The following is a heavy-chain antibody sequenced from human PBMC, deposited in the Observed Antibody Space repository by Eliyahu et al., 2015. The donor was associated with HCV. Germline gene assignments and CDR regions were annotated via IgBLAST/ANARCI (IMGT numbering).Heavy chain of an antibody. CDR2: VYPGDSDT. Sequence: EVQLVQSGAEVKKPGESLKISCKGSGYSFTSYWIGWVRQMPGKGLEWMGMVYPGDSDTRYSPSFQGQVTISADKSISTAYLQWSSLKASDTAMYYCARRKSSTSQSMDVWGQGTTVTVSS. CDR1: GYSFTSYW. J-gene: IGHJ6*02. CDR3: ARRKSSTSQSMDV. V-gene: IGHV5-51*01. D-gene: IGHD2-2*01.